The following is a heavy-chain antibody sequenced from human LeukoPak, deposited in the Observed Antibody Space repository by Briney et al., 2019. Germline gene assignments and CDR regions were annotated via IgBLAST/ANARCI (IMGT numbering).Heavy chain of an antibody. CDR2: IGGSGGST. D-gene: IGHD2-21*02. Sequence: GGSLRLSYTASGFTFSTYAMSWVRQAPGKGLEWVAAIGGSGGSTYYADSVKGRFTISRDNSKNTLYLQMNSLRAEDTAVYYCAKDGGALGYCGGDCYSYYFDYWGQGTLVTVSS. CDR3: AKDGGALGYCGGDCYSYYFDY. V-gene: IGHV3-23*01. J-gene: IGHJ4*02. CDR1: GFTFSTYA.